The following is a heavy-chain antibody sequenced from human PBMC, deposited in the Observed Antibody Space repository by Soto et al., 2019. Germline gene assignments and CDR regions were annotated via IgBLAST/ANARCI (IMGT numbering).Heavy chain of an antibody. CDR1: GFTFDDYA. Sequence: EVQLVESGGGLVQPGRSLRLSCAASGFTFDDYAMHWVRQAPGKGLEWVSGISWNSGSIGYADSVKGRFTISRDNAKNSLYLQMNSLRAEDTALYYCAKPLAVAGDGPFDYWGQGTLVTVSS. CDR3: AKPLAVAGDGPFDY. V-gene: IGHV3-9*01. CDR2: ISWNSGSI. J-gene: IGHJ4*02. D-gene: IGHD6-19*01.